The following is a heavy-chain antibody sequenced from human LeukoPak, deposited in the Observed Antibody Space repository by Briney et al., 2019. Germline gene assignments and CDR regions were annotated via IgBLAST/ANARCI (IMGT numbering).Heavy chain of an antibody. Sequence: GGSLRLSCGASGFTFSSYEMNWVRQAPGKGLEWVSYTSRSSSSIHYADSVKGRFTVSRDNAKNSLYLQMNSLRAEDTAVYYCARDSPPDYWGQGTLVTVSS. CDR3: ARDSPPDY. V-gene: IGHV3-48*03. CDR2: TSRSSSSI. CDR1: GFTFSSYE. J-gene: IGHJ4*02.